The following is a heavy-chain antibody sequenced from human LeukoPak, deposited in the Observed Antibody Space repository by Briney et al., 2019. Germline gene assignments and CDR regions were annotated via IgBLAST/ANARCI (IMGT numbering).Heavy chain of an antibody. Sequence: GGSLRLSCAASGFTFSRYWMSWVRQAPGKGLEWVANIKEDGSVKYYVESVKGRFTISRDNAKNSLYLHMNSLRAEDTAVYYCARYRGSGNFDYWGQGALVTVSS. CDR3: ARYRGSGNFDY. D-gene: IGHD3-10*01. CDR1: GFTFSRYW. J-gene: IGHJ4*02. V-gene: IGHV3-7*04. CDR2: IKEDGSVK.